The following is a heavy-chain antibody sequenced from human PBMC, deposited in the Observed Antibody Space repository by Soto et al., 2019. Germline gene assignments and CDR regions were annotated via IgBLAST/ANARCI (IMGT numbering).Heavy chain of an antibody. J-gene: IGHJ4*02. CDR3: AAEWLDFDY. V-gene: IGHV1-3*01. Sequence: QVQLVQSGAEVKKPGASVKVSCRTSGYIFSSYDMHWVRQAPGQRLEWMGWISAGNGDTKYSQKFQDRVTITSDTSASTAYMELSSLRSEDTAVYYCAAEWLDFDYWGQGTLVTVSS. CDR2: ISAGNGDT. D-gene: IGHD6-19*01. CDR1: GYIFSSYD.